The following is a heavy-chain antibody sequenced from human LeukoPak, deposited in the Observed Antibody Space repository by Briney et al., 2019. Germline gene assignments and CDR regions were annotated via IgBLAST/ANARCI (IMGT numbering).Heavy chain of an antibody. CDR3: ARDRYGYGDTNWLDP. V-gene: IGHV3-21*01. CDR2: ISSSISYI. CDR1: EFTFSSYS. Sequence: GGSLRLSCAAAEFTFSSYSMNWVRQPPGRGLGWVSSISSSISYIYYADSGKGRFTISRDHDKNSLYLQMNSLRAEDTAVYYCARDRYGYGDTNWLDPWGQGTLVTVSS. D-gene: IGHD4-17*01. J-gene: IGHJ5*02.